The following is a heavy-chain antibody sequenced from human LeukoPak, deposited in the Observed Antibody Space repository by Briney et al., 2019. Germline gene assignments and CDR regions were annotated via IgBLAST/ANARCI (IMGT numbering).Heavy chain of an antibody. V-gene: IGHV3-11*04. CDR1: GFTFSVYC. D-gene: IGHD6-6*01. Sequence: PGGSLRLSCAASGFTFSVYCMSWVRQAPGKGVEWVAYISGSGHDINYSDSVKGRFTISRDNAKNSLYLQMSSLRVEDTAVYYCTRDPRHFDSCGQGTLVTVSS. J-gene: IGHJ5*01. CDR2: ISGSGHDI. CDR3: TRDPRHFDS.